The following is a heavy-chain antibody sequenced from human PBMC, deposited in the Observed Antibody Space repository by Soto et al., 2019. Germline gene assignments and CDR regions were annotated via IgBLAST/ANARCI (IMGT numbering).Heavy chain of an antibody. CDR1: GGSISNGYYY. Sequence: QVQLQESGPGLVKPSETLSLTCTVSGGSISNGYYYWSWVRLNPGKGLEWIGHIYHSGRTYYNPSLKSLVAISVDTSKNQFSLNLNSVTAADTALYYCARWVEVSLDYFDSWGQGTPVTVSS. J-gene: IGHJ4*02. CDR2: IYHSGRT. CDR3: ARWVEVSLDYFDS. D-gene: IGHD2-15*01. V-gene: IGHV4-31*01.